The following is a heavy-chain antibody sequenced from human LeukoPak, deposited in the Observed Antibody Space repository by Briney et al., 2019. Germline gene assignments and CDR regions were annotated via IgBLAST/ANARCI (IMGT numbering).Heavy chain of an antibody. J-gene: IGHJ4*02. CDR1: GFTFSDYY. D-gene: IGHD2-2*01. CDR3: ARDLSGDQLLSYFDY. CDR2: ISSSGSTI. V-gene: IGHV3-11*01. Sequence: PGGSLRLSCAASGFTFSDYYMSWIRQAPGKGLEWVSYISSSGSTIYYADSVKGRFTISRDNAKNSLYLQMNSLRAEDTAVYYCARDLSGDQLLSYFDYWGQGTLVTVSS.